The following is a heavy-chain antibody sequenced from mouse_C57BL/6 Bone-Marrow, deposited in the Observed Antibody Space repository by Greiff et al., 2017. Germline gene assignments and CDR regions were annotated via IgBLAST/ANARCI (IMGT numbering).Heavy chain of an antibody. J-gene: IGHJ1*03. Sequence: QVQLQQPGAELVKPGASVKLSCKASGYTFTSYWMHWVKQRPGQGLEWIGMIHPNSGSTNYNEKFKSKATLTVDKSSSTAYMQLSSLTSEDSAVYYCAREHGSSYDWYFDVWGTGTTVTVSS. CDR2: IHPNSGST. V-gene: IGHV1-64*01. D-gene: IGHD1-1*01. CDR1: GYTFTSYW. CDR3: AREHGSSYDWYFDV.